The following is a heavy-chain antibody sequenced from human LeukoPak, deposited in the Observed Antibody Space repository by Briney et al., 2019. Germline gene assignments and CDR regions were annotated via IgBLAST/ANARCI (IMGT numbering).Heavy chain of an antibody. J-gene: IGHJ5*02. CDR1: GYTFTTYD. CDR2: MNPNSGNT. V-gene: IGHV1-8*01. Sequence: GASVKVSCKASGYTFTTYDINWVRQATGQGLEWMGWMNPNSGNTGYAQKFQGRVTMTRNTSITTAYMGLSSLRSEDTAAYYCARGRGSGHKENWFDPWGQGTLVTVSS. D-gene: IGHD6-19*01. CDR3: ARGRGSGHKENWFDP.